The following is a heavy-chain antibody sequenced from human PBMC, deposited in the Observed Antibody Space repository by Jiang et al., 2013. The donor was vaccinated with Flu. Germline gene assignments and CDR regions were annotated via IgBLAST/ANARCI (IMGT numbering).Heavy chain of an antibody. D-gene: IGHD2-21*01. CDR3: ARAGGDHMYYYYYYYMDR. Sequence: DGSNKYYADSVKGRFTISRDNSKNTLYLQMNSLRAEDTAVYYCARAGGDHMYYYYYYYMDRLGQRDHGHRLL. V-gene: IGHV3-33*01. J-gene: IGHJ6*03. CDR2: DGSNK.